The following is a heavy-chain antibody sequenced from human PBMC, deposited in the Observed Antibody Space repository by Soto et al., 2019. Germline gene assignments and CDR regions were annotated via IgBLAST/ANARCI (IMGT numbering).Heavy chain of an antibody. D-gene: IGHD1-1*01. CDR2: IKSKIDGGTM. CDR1: GFTFSNAW. CDR3: ARDGIGGTVFYGYFDY. J-gene: IGHJ4*02. Sequence: GGSLRLSCAASGFTFSNAWMSWVRQAPGKGLEWVARIKSKIDGGTMDHAAPVKGRFTISRDDSKNTLYLQMDSLGVEDTAVYYCARDGIGGTVFYGYFDYWGQGTLVTVSS. V-gene: IGHV3-15*01.